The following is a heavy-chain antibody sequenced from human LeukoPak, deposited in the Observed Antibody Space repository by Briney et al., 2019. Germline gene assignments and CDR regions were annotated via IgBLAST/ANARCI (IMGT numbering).Heavy chain of an antibody. D-gene: IGHD6-19*01. CDR2: ISYDGSNK. V-gene: IGHV3-30*04. J-gene: IGHJ6*03. Sequence: PLGSLRLSRAPSGFTFSSYAMHWVRQAPGKGLERGAVISYDGSNKYYADSVKGRFTISRDNSKNTLYLQMNSLRAEDTAVYYCARDRVAQWLVPHYYYYMDVWGKGTTVTVSS. CDR3: ARDRVAQWLVPHYYYYMDV. CDR1: GFTFSSYA.